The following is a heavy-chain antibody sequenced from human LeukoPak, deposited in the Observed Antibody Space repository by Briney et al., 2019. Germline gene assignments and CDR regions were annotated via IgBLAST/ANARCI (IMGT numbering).Heavy chain of an antibody. J-gene: IGHJ4*02. CDR3: ARDLYGS. CDR1: GFTFSSYG. D-gene: IGHD4-17*01. V-gene: IGHV3-30*03. CDR2: ISYDGSIK. Sequence: PGGPLRLSCAASGFTFSSYGMHWVRQAPGKGLEWVAVISYDGSIKYYADSVKGRFTISRDNSKSTLYLQMNSLRAEDTAVYSCARDLYGSWGQGTLVTVSS.